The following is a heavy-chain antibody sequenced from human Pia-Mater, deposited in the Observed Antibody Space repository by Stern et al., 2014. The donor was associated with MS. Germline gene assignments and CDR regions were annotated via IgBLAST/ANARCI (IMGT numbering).Heavy chain of an antibody. D-gene: IGHD6-19*01. J-gene: IGHJ4*02. Sequence: VQLVESGGGVVQTGRSLGLSCAASGFTFSSYGLHWVRQAPGKGLEWVAVIWYDGSNKYYADSVKGRFTISRDNSKNTLYLQMNSLRAEDTAVYYCARENQRWLEPLYYFDYWGQGTLVTVSS. CDR2: IWYDGSNK. V-gene: IGHV3-33*01. CDR1: GFTFSSYG. CDR3: ARENQRWLEPLYYFDY.